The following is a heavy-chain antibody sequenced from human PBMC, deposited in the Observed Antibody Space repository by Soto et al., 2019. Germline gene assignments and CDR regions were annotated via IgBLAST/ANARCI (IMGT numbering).Heavy chain of an antibody. D-gene: IGHD3-10*01. J-gene: IGHJ3*02. CDR3: ARQYGRLGRGNDAFDI. CDR1: GYSFTSYW. Sequence: GESLKISCKGSGYSFTSYWIGWVRQMPGKGLEWMGIIYPGDSDTRYSPSFQGQVTISADKSISTAYLQWSSLKASDTAMYYCARQYGRLGRGNDAFDIWGQGTMVTVSS. V-gene: IGHV5-51*01. CDR2: IYPGDSDT.